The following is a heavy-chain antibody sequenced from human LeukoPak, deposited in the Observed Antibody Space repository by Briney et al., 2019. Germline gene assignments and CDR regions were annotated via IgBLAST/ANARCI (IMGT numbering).Heavy chain of an antibody. Sequence: GGSLRLSCAASGFTFSIYWMHWVRQVPGKGLVWVSRINSDGSSTNYADSVKGRFTISRDNAKSSLYLQMNSLRVEDTAVYYCARVHHNTAMVDIDYWGQGTLVTVSS. V-gene: IGHV3-74*01. CDR2: INSDGSST. CDR3: ARVHHNTAMVDIDY. J-gene: IGHJ4*02. D-gene: IGHD5-18*01. CDR1: GFTFSIYW.